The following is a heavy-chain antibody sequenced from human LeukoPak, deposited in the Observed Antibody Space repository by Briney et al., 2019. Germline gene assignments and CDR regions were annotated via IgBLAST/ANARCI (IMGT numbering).Heavy chain of an antibody. D-gene: IGHD5-24*01. J-gene: IGHJ5*02. Sequence: ASVKVSCKASGYTFTSYGISWVRQAPGQGLEWMGWISAYNGNTNYAQKLQGRVTMTTDTSTSTAYMELRSLRSEDTAVYYCARDGGDGYKANWFDTWGQGTLVTVSS. CDR2: ISAYNGNT. V-gene: IGHV1-18*01. CDR1: GYTFTSYG. CDR3: ARDGGDGYKANWFDT.